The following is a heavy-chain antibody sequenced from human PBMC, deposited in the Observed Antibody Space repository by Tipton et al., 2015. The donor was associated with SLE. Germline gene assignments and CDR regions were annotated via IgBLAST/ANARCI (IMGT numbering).Heavy chain of an antibody. CDR2: IYTSGIT. CDR1: GGSISSYY. V-gene: IGHV4-4*07. CDR3: AREGYDSFYYYYYMDV. Sequence: PGLVKPSETLSLTCTVSGGSISSYYWSWIREPAGKGLEWIGHIYTSGITNYNPSLKSRVTMSVDTSKNQFSLKLSSVTAADTAMYYCAREGYDSFYYYYYMDVWGKGTTVTVSS. D-gene: IGHD3-22*01. J-gene: IGHJ6*03.